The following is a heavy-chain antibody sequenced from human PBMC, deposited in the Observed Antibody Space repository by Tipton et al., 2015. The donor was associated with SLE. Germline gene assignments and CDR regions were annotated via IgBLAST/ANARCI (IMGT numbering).Heavy chain of an antibody. CDR1: GFTFSSYA. V-gene: IGHV3-33*06. D-gene: IGHD6-19*01. CDR3: AKDPGDRSGWHTFGFDI. CDR2: IWYDGSDK. J-gene: IGHJ3*02. Sequence: SLRLSCAASGFTFSSYAMHWVRQAPGKGLEWVAFIWYDGSDKFYADSVKGRFTISRDNSKNTLWLQMNSLRAEDTSLYYCAKDPGDRSGWHTFGFDIWGQGTMVTVSS.